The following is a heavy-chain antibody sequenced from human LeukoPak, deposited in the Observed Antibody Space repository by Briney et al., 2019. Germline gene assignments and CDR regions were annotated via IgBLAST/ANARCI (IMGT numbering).Heavy chain of an antibody. V-gene: IGHV1-24*01. D-gene: IGHD4-23*01. CDR2: FDPEDGET. J-gene: IGHJ4*02. Sequence: VASVKVSCKVSGYTLTELSIHWVRQAPGKGLEWMGGFDPEDGETIYAQKFQGRVTMTEDTSTDTAYMQLSSLRSEDTAVYYCATLPTVVSNSDYWGQGTLVTVSS. CDR1: GYTLTELS. CDR3: ATLPTVVSNSDY.